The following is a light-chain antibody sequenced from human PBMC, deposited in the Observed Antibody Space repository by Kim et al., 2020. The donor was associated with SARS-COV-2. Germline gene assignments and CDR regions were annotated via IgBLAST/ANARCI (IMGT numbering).Light chain of an antibody. CDR3: QSNDSNLGGSRV. V-gene: IGLV1-44*01. CDR1: SSNIGSNT. Sequence: ELTQPPSASGTPGQRVTISCSGSSSNIGSNTVNWYQQLPGTAPKLLVFSNDQRPSGVPDRFSGSKSGTSASLAITGLQAEDEADYYCQSNDSNLGGSRVFGGGTKLTVL. J-gene: IGLJ3*02. CDR2: SND.